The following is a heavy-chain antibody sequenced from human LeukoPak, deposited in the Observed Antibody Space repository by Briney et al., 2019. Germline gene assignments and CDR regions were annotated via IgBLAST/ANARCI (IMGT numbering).Heavy chain of an antibody. CDR2: INPNSGGT. CDR1: GYTFTGYY. CDR3: ARGARGSGSTEFDY. Sequence: ASVKVSCKASGYTFTGYYMHWVRQAPGQGLEWMGWINPNSGGTNYAQKFQGRVTMTRDTPISTAYMELSRLRSDDTAVYYCARGARGSGSTEFDYWGQGTLVTVSS. D-gene: IGHD1-26*01. V-gene: IGHV1-2*02. J-gene: IGHJ4*02.